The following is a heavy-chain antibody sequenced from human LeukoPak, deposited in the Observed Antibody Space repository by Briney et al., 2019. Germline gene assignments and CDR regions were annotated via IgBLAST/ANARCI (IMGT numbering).Heavy chain of an antibody. J-gene: IGHJ4*02. CDR1: GFTFSSYW. Sequence: GGSLRLSCAASGFTFSSYWMSWVRQAPGKGLEWVANIKKDGSPNYYVDSVKGRFTISRDNAKNPLYLQMDGLRAEDTAVYYCARHPYGVLDYWGQGTLVSISS. D-gene: IGHD4-17*01. CDR3: ARHPYGVLDY. CDR2: IKKDGSPN. V-gene: IGHV3-7*01.